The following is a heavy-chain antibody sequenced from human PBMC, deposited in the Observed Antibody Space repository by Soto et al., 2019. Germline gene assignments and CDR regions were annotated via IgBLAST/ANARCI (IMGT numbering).Heavy chain of an antibody. D-gene: IGHD3-9*01. CDR3: ARSPPPLDYDILTGPYFDY. CDR2: IYYSGST. Sequence: PSETLSLTCTVSGGSISSGGYYWSWIRQHPGKGLEWIGYIYYSGSTYYNPSLKSRVTISVDTSKNQFSLKLSSVTAADTAVYYCARSPPPLDYDILTGPYFDYWGQGTLVTVSS. CDR1: GGSISSGGYY. V-gene: IGHV4-31*03. J-gene: IGHJ4*02.